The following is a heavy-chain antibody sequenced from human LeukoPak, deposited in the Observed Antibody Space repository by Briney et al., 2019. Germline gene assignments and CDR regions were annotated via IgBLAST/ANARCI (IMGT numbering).Heavy chain of an antibody. CDR1: GFTFSSYW. CDR3: AREWDY. Sequence: LAGGSLRLSCAASGFTFSSYWMSRVSQAPGKGLDWVANIKQVGSEKYYVYSVKGRFTISRDNTKNSLYLQMNSLRAVNMTIYYRAREWDYWGQGTLVTVSS. CDR2: IKQVGSEK. V-gene: IGHV3-7*01. J-gene: IGHJ4*02.